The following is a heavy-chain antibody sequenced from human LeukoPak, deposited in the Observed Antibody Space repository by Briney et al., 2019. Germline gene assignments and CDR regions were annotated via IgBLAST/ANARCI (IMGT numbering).Heavy chain of an antibody. J-gene: IGHJ3*02. D-gene: IGHD5-24*01. CDR3: ARDGYNPVAFDI. CDR2: INHSGST. CDR1: GGSFSGYY. Sequence: SETLSLTCAVYGGSFSGYYWSWIRQPPGKGLEWIGEINHSGSTNYNPSLKSRVTISVDTSKNQFSLKLSSVTAADTAVYYCARDGYNPVAFDIWGQGTVVTVSS. V-gene: IGHV4-34*01.